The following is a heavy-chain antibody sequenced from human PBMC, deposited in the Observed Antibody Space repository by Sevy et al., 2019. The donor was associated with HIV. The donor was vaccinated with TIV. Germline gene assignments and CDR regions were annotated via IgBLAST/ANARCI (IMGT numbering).Heavy chain of an antibody. CDR1: GFIFSNYP. CDR3: AKRYCSTITCYDDDFWNPYYFYGLDV. Sequence: GGSLRLSCAASGFIFSNYPMSWVRHSPGKGLEWVSDISAGGTTTYYADSVEGRFTISRDNSKNTVSLQMNSLGAEDTAIYYCAKRYCSTITCYDDDFWNPYYFYGLDVWGQGISDTVSS. J-gene: IGHJ6*02. V-gene: IGHV3-23*01. CDR2: ISAGGTTT. D-gene: IGHD2-2*01.